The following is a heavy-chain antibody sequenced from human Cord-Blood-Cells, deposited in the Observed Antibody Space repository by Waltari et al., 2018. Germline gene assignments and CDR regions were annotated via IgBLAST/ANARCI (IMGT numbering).Heavy chain of an antibody. J-gene: IGHJ3*02. CDR2: ISSSSTI. CDR1: GFTFSSYS. D-gene: IGHD2-2*01. V-gene: IGHV3-48*02. CDR3: ARDFIVVVPAAIPDAFDI. Sequence: EVQLVASGGGLVQPGGSLRLSCAASGFTFSSYSMNWVRQAPGKGLEWVSYISSSSTIYYADSVKGRVTISRDNAKNSLYLQMNSLRDEDTAVYYCARDFIVVVPAAIPDAFDIWGQGTMVTVSS.